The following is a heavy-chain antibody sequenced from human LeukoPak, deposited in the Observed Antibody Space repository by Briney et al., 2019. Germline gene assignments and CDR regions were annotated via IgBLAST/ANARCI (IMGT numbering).Heavy chain of an antibody. Sequence: PGGSLRLSCAASGFTFSSYWMRWVRQAPGRGLVWVSRINSDVITTTYADSVKGRFTISRDNAKNTLYLQMSSLRAEDTAVYYCARGGYYFDYWGQGTLVTVSS. CDR1: GFTFSSYW. CDR2: INSDVITT. CDR3: ARGGYYFDY. J-gene: IGHJ4*02. D-gene: IGHD2-15*01. V-gene: IGHV3-74*01.